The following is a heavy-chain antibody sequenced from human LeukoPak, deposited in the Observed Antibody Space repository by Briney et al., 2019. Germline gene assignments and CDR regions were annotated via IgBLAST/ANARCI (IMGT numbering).Heavy chain of an antibody. Sequence: SETLSLTCAVSGASISGSNYYWGWIRQPPGKGLEWIGNIYYSGSTYYNPSLKSRVTISVDTSKNQFSLKLSSVTAADTAVYYCAGNGRYYDYVWGSYRHFDYWGQGTLVIVSS. CDR2: IYYSGST. CDR3: AGNGRYYDYVWGSYRHFDY. D-gene: IGHD3-16*02. V-gene: IGHV4-39*07. CDR1: GASISGSNYY. J-gene: IGHJ4*02.